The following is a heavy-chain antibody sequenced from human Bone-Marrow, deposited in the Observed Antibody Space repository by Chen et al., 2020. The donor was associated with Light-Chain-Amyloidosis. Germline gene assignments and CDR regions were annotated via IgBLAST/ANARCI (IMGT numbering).Heavy chain of an antibody. V-gene: IGHV1-69*01. Sequence: QVQLVQSGAEVKKPGSSVKVSCKASGGTFSSYAIRWVRQAPGQRLAWMGGLIPIFGTANYAQKFQGRVTITADESTSTAYMELSSLRSEDTAVYYCARPDLGIVGATMAYYYGMDVWGQGTTVTVSS. CDR1: GGTFSSYA. J-gene: IGHJ6*02. D-gene: IGHD1-26*01. CDR2: LIPIFGTA. CDR3: ARPDLGIVGATMAYYYGMDV.